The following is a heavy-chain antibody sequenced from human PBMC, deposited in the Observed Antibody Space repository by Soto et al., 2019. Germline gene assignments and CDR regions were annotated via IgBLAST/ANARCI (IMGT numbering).Heavy chain of an antibody. J-gene: IGHJ5*02. CDR1: GYSFTSYW. Sequence: EVQLVQSGAEVKKPGESLKISCKGSGYSFTSYWIGWVRQMPGKGLEWMGIIYPGDSDTRYSPSFQGQVTISADKSISTAYLQWSSLKASDTAMYYCARLMTHYDYVWGSYRYNWFYPWGQGTLVTVSS. CDR3: ARLMTHYDYVWGSYRYNWFYP. CDR2: IYPGDSDT. D-gene: IGHD3-16*02. V-gene: IGHV5-51*01.